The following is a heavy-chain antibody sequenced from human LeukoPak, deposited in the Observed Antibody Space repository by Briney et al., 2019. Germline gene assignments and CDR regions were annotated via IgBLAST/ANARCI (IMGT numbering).Heavy chain of an antibody. V-gene: IGHV3-23*01. CDR2: ISGSGDST. Sequence: GGSLRFSCAASGFTFSNYAMSWVRQAPGKGLEWVSGISGSGDSTYYADTGKGRFTISRDNSKNTLYLQMNSLRVEDTAVYYCAKGEVGSYYDYFDYWGQGTLVTVSS. J-gene: IGHJ4*02. D-gene: IGHD1-26*01. CDR3: AKGEVGSYYDYFDY. CDR1: GFTFSNYA.